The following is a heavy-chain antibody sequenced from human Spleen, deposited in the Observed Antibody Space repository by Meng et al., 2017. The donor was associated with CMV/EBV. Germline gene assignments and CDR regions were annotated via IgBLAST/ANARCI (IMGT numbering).Heavy chain of an antibody. D-gene: IGHD6-13*01. CDR2: ISNRTYI. CDR1: RYG. Sequence: RYGMKWFRHAPGKGLEWVSCISNRTYIYYADSVKGRFTLSRDNAKNSLYLQMNSLRTDDTAVYYCATDKIRIPVAGIFIADNCFDHWGQGTLVTVSS. J-gene: IGHJ5*02. V-gene: IGHV3-21*01. CDR3: ATDKIRIPVAGIFIADNCFDH.